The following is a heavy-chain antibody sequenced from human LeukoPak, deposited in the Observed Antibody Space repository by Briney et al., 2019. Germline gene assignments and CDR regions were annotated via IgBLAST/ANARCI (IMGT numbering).Heavy chain of an antibody. CDR1: GFTFSTYA. V-gene: IGHV3-23*05. J-gene: IGHJ4*02. CDR3: AKLAKYFYGSETYYFFEH. D-gene: IGHD3-10*01. CDR2: VESDGTGS. Sequence: XGSLRLSCAASGFTFSTYAMSWVRQAPGKGLAWVASVESDGTGSHYADSVKGRFTISRDSSKNTLYLQMNSLRVEDTAVYYCAKLAKYFYGSETYYFFEHWGQGTPVTASS.